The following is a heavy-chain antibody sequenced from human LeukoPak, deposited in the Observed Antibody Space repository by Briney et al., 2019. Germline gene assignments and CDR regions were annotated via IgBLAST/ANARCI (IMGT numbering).Heavy chain of an antibody. D-gene: IGHD6-19*01. V-gene: IGHV4-59*12. Sequence: SETLSLTCTVSGGSISSYYWSWIRQPPGKGLEWIGYIYYSGSTNYNPSLKSRVTISVDTSKNQFSLKLSSVTAADTAVYYCAREGIAVAGTPIYFDYWGQGTLVTVSS. J-gene: IGHJ4*02. CDR1: GGSISSYY. CDR3: AREGIAVAGTPIYFDY. CDR2: IYYSGST.